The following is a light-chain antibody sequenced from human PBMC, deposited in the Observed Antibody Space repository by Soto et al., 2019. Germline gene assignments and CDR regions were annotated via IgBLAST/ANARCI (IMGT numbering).Light chain of an antibody. CDR2: WAS. CDR3: QQYYTTPYT. Sequence: DIVMTQSPDALTVSLGERATINCKSSQSVLHSSNKENYLAWYQQRPGQPPSLLLYWASTRESGVPDRFRGSGSGTEFTLTINSLQDEDVGVYYCQQYYTTPYTFGPGTKLEI. CDR1: QSVLHSSNKENY. V-gene: IGKV4-1*01. J-gene: IGKJ2*01.